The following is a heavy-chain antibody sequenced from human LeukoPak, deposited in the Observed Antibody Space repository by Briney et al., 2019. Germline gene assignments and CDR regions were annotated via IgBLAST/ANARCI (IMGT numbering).Heavy chain of an antibody. CDR3: ARDQKSSSGWYDAFDI. D-gene: IGHD6-19*01. CDR2: ISAYNGNT. Sequence: ASVKVSCKASGYTFTSYGISWVRQAPGQGLEWMGWISAYNGNTNYAQKFQGRVTITTDESTSTADMELSSLRSEDTAVYYCARDQKSSSGWYDAFDIWGQGTMVTVSS. CDR1: GYTFTSYG. V-gene: IGHV1-18*01. J-gene: IGHJ3*02.